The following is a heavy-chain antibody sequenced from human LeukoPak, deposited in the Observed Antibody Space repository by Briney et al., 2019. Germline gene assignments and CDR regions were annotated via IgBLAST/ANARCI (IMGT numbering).Heavy chain of an antibody. J-gene: IGHJ4*02. D-gene: IGHD6-19*01. CDR1: GFTFRSYA. Sequence: GGSLRLSCVASGFTFRSYAMTWVRQAPGKGLEWVSIILGSGAGTYYADSVQGRFTISRDNSKNTLYLQMISLRAEDTAVYYCAKDRQYSSGWYAIDYWGQGTLVTVSS. CDR3: AKDRQYSSGWYAIDY. CDR2: ILGSGAGT. V-gene: IGHV3-23*01.